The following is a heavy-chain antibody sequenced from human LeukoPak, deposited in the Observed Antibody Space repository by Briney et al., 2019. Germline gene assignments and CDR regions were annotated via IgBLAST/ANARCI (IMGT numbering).Heavy chain of an antibody. CDR2: INGDGSAT. J-gene: IGHJ4*02. CDR1: GFTFSSYW. Sequence: GGSLRLSCAASGFTFSSYWMHWVRQAPGKGLVWISRINGDGSATTYADSVKGRFTISRDNAKNTLYLQMNSLRAEDTAVYFCARGIVGATDFDYWGQGTLATVSS. D-gene: IGHD1-26*01. V-gene: IGHV3-74*03. CDR3: ARGIVGATDFDY.